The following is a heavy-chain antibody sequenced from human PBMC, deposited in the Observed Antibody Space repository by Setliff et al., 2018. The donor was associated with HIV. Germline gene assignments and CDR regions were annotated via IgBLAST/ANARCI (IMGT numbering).Heavy chain of an antibody. CDR3: VRGPHTSSWYGGDAFDI. V-gene: IGHV4-61*02. CDR2: IYTSGST. Sequence: SETLSLTCTVSGGSIISGSNYWSWIRQPAGKGLEWIGRIYTSGSTNYNPSLKSRVTMSVDTSKNQFSLNLNSVTAADTAVYYCVRGPHTSSWYGGDAFDIWGQGTMVTVSS. D-gene: IGHD6-13*01. CDR1: GGSIISGSNY. J-gene: IGHJ3*02.